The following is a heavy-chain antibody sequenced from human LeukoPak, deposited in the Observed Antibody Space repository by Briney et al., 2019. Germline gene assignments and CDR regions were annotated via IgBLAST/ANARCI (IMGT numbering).Heavy chain of an antibody. CDR1: GFTFSSYG. J-gene: IGHJ5*02. V-gene: IGHV3-30*03. D-gene: IGHD4-17*01. Sequence: GGSLRLSCAASGFTFSSYGMHWVRQAPGKGLEWVAVISYDGSNKYYADSVKGRFTISRDNSKNTLYLQMNSLRAEDTAVYYCARGGTTVTTYWFDPWGQGTLVTVSS. CDR2: ISYDGSNK. CDR3: ARGGTTVTTYWFDP.